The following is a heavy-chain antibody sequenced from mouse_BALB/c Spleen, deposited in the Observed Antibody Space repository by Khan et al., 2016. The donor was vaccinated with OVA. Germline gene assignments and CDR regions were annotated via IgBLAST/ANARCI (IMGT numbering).Heavy chain of an antibody. CDR2: ISSGGNT. J-gene: IGHJ3*01. CDR1: GFTFSNYA. CDR3: ARDYWFTY. Sequence: EVQVVESGGGLVKPGGSLKFSCAASGFTFSNYAMSWVRQTPEKRLEWVASISSGGNTYYPDSVKGRFTISRDNARNILYLQMSSLRSEDTAMYYCARDYWFTYWGQGTLVTVSA. V-gene: IGHV5-6-5*01.